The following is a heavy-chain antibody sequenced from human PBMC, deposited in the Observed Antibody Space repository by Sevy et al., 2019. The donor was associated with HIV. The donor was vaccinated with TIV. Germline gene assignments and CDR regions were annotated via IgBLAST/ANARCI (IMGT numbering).Heavy chain of an antibody. Sequence: SETLSLTCTVSGGSIGSSSYYWGWIRQPPGKGLEWIGSIYYSGSTYYNPSLKSRVTISVDTSKNQFSLKLSSVTAADTAVYYCARLWGMIVVVTVPNDAFDIWGQGTMVNVSS. CDR3: ARLWGMIVVVTVPNDAFDI. CDR1: GGSIGSSSYY. J-gene: IGHJ3*02. CDR2: IYYSGST. V-gene: IGHV4-39*01. D-gene: IGHD3-22*01.